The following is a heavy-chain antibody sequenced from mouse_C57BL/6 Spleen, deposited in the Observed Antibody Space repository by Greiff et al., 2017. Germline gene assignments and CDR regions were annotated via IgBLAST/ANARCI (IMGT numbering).Heavy chain of an antibody. Sequence: QVQLQQSGAELVRPGSSVKLSCKASGYTFTSYWMHWVKQRPIQGLEWIGNIDPSDSETHYNQKFKDKATLTVDKSSSTAYMQLSSLPSEDSAVYYWTRETDLYAMDYWGQGTSVTVSS. J-gene: IGHJ4*01. CDR2: IDPSDSET. V-gene: IGHV1-52*01. CDR1: GYTFTSYW. CDR3: TRETDLYAMDY. D-gene: IGHD4-1*01.